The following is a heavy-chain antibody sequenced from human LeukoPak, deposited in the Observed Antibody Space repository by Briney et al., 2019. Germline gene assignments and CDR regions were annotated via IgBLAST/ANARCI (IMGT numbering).Heavy chain of an antibody. V-gene: IGHV3-9*03. J-gene: IGHJ2*01. CDR3: AKDRSSSFGQYFDL. D-gene: IGHD6-13*01. CDR2: ISWSSGSI. CDR1: GFTFDDYA. Sequence: PGGSLRLSCAASGFTFDDYAMHWVRQAPGKGLEWGSGISWSSGSIGYADSVKGRFTISRDNAKNSLYLQMNSLRAEDMALYYCAKDRSSSFGQYFDLWGRGTLVTVSS.